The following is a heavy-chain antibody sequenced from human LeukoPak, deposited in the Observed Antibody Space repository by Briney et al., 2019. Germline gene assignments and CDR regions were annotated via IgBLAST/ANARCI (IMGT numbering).Heavy chain of an antibody. Sequence: GGSLRLSCAASGFTFSSYSMNWVRQAPGKGLEWVSSISSSSSCIYYADSVKGRFTISRDNAKNSLYLQMNSLRAEDTAVYCCARHQTTVTAYDDWGQGTLVTVSS. CDR1: GFTFSSYS. CDR2: ISSSSSCI. J-gene: IGHJ4*02. D-gene: IGHD4-17*01. CDR3: ARHQTTVTAYDD. V-gene: IGHV3-21*01.